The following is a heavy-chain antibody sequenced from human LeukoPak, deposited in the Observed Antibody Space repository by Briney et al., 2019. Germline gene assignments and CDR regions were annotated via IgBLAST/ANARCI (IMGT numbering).Heavy chain of an antibody. V-gene: IGHV3-23*01. Sequence: TGGSLRLSCAASGFTFSSYAMSWVRQAPGKGLEWVSGISGSGGSTYYADSVKGRFTISRDNSKNTLYLQMNSLRAEDTAVYYCAKDTSGSYFLFDYWGQGTLVTVSS. CDR2: ISGSGGST. CDR3: AKDTSGSYFLFDY. D-gene: IGHD1-26*01. CDR1: GFTFSSYA. J-gene: IGHJ4*02.